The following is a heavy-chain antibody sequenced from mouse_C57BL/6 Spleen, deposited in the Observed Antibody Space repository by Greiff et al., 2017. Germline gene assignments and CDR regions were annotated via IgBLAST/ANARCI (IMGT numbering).Heavy chain of an antibody. D-gene: IGHD1-1*01. J-gene: IGHJ4*01. CDR3: TRGGTTVVADGAMDY. Sequence: EVKLMESGEGLVKPGGSLKLSCAASGFTFSSYAMSWVRQTPEKRLEWVAYISSGGDYIYYADTVKGRFTISRDNARNTLYLQMSSLKSEDTAMXYCTRGGTTVVADGAMDYWGQGTSVTVSS. V-gene: IGHV5-9-1*02. CDR1: GFTFSSYA. CDR2: ISSGGDYI.